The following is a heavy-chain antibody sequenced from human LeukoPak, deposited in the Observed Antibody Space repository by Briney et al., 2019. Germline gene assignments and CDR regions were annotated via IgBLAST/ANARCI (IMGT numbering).Heavy chain of an antibody. CDR3: AKSIMGTTGLLDS. Sequence: GGSLRLSCAASGFTFSSYALSWVRQAPGKGLEWVSVLSGRGRNTNYADSMKGRFTISRDNSKNTLFLQMNSLRADDTAVYYCAKSIMGTTGLLDSWGQGTLVTVSS. V-gene: IGHV3-23*01. CDR2: LSGRGRNT. J-gene: IGHJ4*02. D-gene: IGHD1-1*01. CDR1: GFTFSSYA.